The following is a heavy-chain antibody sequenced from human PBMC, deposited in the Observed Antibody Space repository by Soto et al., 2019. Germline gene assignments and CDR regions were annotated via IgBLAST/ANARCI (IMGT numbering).Heavy chain of an antibody. CDR3: ARGXLLWFGNASVDYYGMDV. J-gene: IGHJ6*02. Sequence: SETLSLTCAVYGGSFSCYYWSWIRQPPGKGLEWIGEINHSGSTNYNPSLKSRVTISVDTSKDQFSLKLSSVTAADTAVYYCARGXLLWFGNASVDYYGMDVWGQGTTVTVSS. CDR1: GGSFSCYY. CDR2: INHSGST. V-gene: IGHV4-34*01. D-gene: IGHD3-10*01.